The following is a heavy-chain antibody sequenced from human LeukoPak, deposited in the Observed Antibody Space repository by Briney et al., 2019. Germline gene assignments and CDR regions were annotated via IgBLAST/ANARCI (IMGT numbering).Heavy chain of an antibody. CDR1: GGSISSYY. Sequence: ETLSLTCTVSGGSISSYYWSWIRQPPGKGLEWIGYIYYSGSTNYNPSLTSRVTISVDTSKNQFSLKLSSVTAADTAVYYCARAPYSSGWSSMNDYWGQGTLVTVSS. D-gene: IGHD6-19*01. J-gene: IGHJ4*02. CDR3: ARAPYSSGWSSMNDY. CDR2: IYYSGST. V-gene: IGHV4-59*01.